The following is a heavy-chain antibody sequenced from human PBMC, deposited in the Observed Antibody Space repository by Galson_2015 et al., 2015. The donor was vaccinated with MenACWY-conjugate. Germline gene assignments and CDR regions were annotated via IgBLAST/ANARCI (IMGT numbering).Heavy chain of an antibody. J-gene: IGHJ3*01. CDR3: ARLAFTYEGIDDVDGFDV. CDR1: GFSLSTRGLG. D-gene: IGHD1-1*01. V-gene: IGHV2-70*11. CDR2: IDWDDDK. Sequence: PALENPTQPLTLPFTFSGFSLSTRGLGGGWIRQPPGKALEWLARIDWDDDKYYSTSLKTRLTITKDTSKNQVVFTITNMDPVDTATYYCARLAFTYEGIDDVDGFDVWGQGTMVTVSS.